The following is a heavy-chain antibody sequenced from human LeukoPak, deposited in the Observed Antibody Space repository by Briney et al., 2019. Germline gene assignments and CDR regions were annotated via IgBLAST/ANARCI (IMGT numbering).Heavy chain of an antibody. Sequence: ASVKASCKASGYTFTLYGISLVRQAPGQGLEWMGWISAYNGNTNYAQKLQGRVSMTTDTSTSTAYMELRSLRSDDTAVYYCARGVGATNAFDIWGQGTLVTVSS. CDR2: ISAYNGNT. CDR1: GYTFTLYG. CDR3: ARGVGATNAFDI. V-gene: IGHV1-18*01. D-gene: IGHD1-26*01. J-gene: IGHJ3*02.